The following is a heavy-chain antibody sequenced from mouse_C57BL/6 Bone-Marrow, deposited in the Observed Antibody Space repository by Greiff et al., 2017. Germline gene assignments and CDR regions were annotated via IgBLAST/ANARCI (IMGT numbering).Heavy chain of an antibody. CDR2: INPYNGGT. CDR3: ARRWVPFAY. D-gene: IGHD2-3*01. V-gene: IGHV1-19*01. Sequence: VPLLSSGSLLVNPGASVKMSCKASGYTFTDYYMNWVKQSHGKSLEWIGVINPYNGGTSYNQKFKGKATLTVDKSSSTAYMELNSLTSEDSAVYYCARRWVPFAYWGQGTLVTVSA. J-gene: IGHJ3*01. CDR1: GYTFTDYY.